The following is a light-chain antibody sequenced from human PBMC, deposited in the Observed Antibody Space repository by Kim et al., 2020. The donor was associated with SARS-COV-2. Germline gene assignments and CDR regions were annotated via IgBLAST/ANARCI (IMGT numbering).Light chain of an antibody. Sequence: ASVGARSTITSRASQSINNSLAWYKKRPGEVPQLLIYSASTLQSGVPSRVSGSGAGTDFTLVISSLQPEDIATYYCQKYSSGPRTFGQGAKVDI. CDR2: SAS. J-gene: IGKJ1*01. CDR3: QKYSSGPRT. V-gene: IGKV1-27*01. CDR1: QSINNS.